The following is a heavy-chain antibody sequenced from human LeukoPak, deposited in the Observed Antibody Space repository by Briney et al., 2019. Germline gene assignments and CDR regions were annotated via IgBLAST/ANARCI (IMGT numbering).Heavy chain of an antibody. J-gene: IGHJ5*02. V-gene: IGHV1-69*13. CDR1: GGTFSSYA. Sequence: GASVTVSCTASGGTFSSYAISWVRQAPGQGLERMGGIIPIFGTANYAQKFQGRVTITADESTSTAYMELSSLRSEDTAVYYCARDLRYCTNGVCYTTFDPWGQGTLVTVSS. D-gene: IGHD2-8*01. CDR2: IIPIFGTA. CDR3: ARDLRYCTNGVCYTTFDP.